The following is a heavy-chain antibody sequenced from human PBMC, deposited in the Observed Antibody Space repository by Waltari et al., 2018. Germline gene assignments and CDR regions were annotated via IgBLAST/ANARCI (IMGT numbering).Heavy chain of an antibody. CDR3: ARDLARIVVITTNDAFDI. CDR2: ISAYNGNT. V-gene: IGHV1-18*01. CDR1: FTSYG. D-gene: IGHD3-22*01. Sequence: FTSYGISWVRQAPGQGLEWMGWISAYNGNTNYAQKLQGRVTMTTDTSTSTAYMELRSLRSDDTAVYYCARDLARIVVITTNDAFDIWGQGTMVTVSS. J-gene: IGHJ3*02.